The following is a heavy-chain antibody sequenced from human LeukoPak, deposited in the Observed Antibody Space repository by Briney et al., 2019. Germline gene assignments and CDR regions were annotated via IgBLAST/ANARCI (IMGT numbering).Heavy chain of an antibody. Sequence: SETLSLTCTVFGPSISSDNYYWSWIRQPPGKGLEWIGEINHSGSTNYNPSLKSRVTISVDTSKNQFSLKLSSVTAADTAVYYCATELGATTGYWGQGTLVTVSS. V-gene: IGHV4-34*01. D-gene: IGHD1-26*01. CDR1: GPSISSDNYY. CDR3: ATELGATTGY. CDR2: INHSGST. J-gene: IGHJ4*02.